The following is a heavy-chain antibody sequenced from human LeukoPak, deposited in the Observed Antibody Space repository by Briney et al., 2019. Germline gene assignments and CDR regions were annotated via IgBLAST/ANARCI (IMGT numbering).Heavy chain of an antibody. V-gene: IGHV3-30*04. CDR1: GFTFSSYA. J-gene: IGHJ4*02. D-gene: IGHD3-10*01. CDR2: ISYDGSNK. CDR3: ARDFRHILDY. Sequence: GGSLRLSCAASGFTFSSYAMHWVRQAPGKGLEWVAVISYDGSNKYYADSVKGRFTISRDNSKNTLYLQMNSLRAEDTAVYYCARDFRHILDYWGQGTLVTVSS.